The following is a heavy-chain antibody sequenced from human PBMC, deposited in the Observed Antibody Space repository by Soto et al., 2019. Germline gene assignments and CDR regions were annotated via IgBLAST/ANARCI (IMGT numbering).Heavy chain of an antibody. CDR3: ARAGGYDTRYSYYYDMDV. CDR1: GGSLSGYY. Sequence: SVTLSLSCTVSGGSLSGYYRSWMRQPPGKGLEWFGYIYYSGSTNYNPKHTSRVTITVDTSKTQFTLSLTSITAADTAMYYCARAGGYDTRYSYYYDMDVWGQGTTVTVSS. D-gene: IGHD5-12*01. V-gene: IGHV4-59*01. J-gene: IGHJ6*02. CDR2: IYYSGST.